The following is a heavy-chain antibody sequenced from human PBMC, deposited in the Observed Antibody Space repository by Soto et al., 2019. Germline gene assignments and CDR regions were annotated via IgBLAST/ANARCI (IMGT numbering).Heavy chain of an antibody. D-gene: IGHD6-19*01. V-gene: IGHV3-30*18. J-gene: IGHJ6*02. Sequence: QVQLVESGGXXVQPGRSLRLSCAASGFTFSSYGMHWVRQAPGKGLEXVAFISYDESNKYYADSVKGRFTISRDNSKNTLYLQMSSLRAEDTAVYYCVKDGSSGWPYYYGMDVWGQGTTVTVSS. CDR1: GFTFSSYG. CDR2: ISYDESNK. CDR3: VKDGSSGWPYYYGMDV.